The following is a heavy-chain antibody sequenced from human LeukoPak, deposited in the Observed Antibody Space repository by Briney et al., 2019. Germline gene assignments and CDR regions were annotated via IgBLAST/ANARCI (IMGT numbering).Heavy chain of an antibody. V-gene: IGHV4-30-4*01. CDR2: IYYSGST. CDR3: ARYTATTVTFDY. D-gene: IGHD4-17*01. CDR1: VGSISSGDYY. Sequence: SQTLSLTCTVSVGSISSGDYYWSWIRQPPGKGLEWIGYIYYSGSTYYNPSLKSRVTISVDTSKNQFSLKLSSVTAADTAVYYCARYTATTVTFDYWGQGILVTVSS. J-gene: IGHJ4*02.